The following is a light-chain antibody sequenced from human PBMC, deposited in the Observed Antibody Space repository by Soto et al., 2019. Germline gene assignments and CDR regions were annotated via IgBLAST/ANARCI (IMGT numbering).Light chain of an antibody. CDR1: QSISSW. J-gene: IGKJ4*01. Sequence: GDRVTITCPASQSISSWLAWYQQKPGKAPKLLIYDASSLESGVPSRFSGSGSGTDFTLTISSLQPEDFATYYCLQANSFPRTFGGGTKVDIK. V-gene: IGKV1-12*01. CDR3: LQANSFPRT. CDR2: DAS.